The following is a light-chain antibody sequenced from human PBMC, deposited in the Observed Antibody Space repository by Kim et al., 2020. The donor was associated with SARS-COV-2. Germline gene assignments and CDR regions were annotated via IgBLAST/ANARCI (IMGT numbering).Light chain of an antibody. Sequence: EIVLTQSPGTLSLSPGERATLSCRASQSVSSDYLAWYQQKPGQAPRLLIYGASARATGIPDRFSGSGSGTDFTLTISRLEPEDFAVYYCQQYSNSPRTFGQGTKLEI. CDR2: GAS. J-gene: IGKJ1*01. CDR1: QSVSSDY. V-gene: IGKV3-20*01. CDR3: QQYSNSPRT.